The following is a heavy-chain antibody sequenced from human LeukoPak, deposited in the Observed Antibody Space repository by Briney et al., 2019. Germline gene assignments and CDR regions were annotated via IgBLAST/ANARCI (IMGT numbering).Heavy chain of an antibody. D-gene: IGHD3-16*01. CDR1: GFTFSSYT. CDR3: AKEGGA. CDR2: IGGRGGST. J-gene: IGHJ5*02. Sequence: PGGSLRLSCVGSGFTFSSYTMTWVRQAPGKGLEWVSAIGGRGGSTYYADSVKGWFTITRDNSKNTLYMQMDSLRAEDTAVYYCAKEGGAWGQGTLVTVSS. V-gene: IGHV3-23*01.